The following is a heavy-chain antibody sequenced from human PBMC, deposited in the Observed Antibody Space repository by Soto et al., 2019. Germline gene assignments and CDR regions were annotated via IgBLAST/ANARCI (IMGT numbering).Heavy chain of an antibody. Sequence: TGGSLRLSCAASGFTFSSYWMSWVRQAPGKGLEWVANIKQDGSEKYYVDSVKGRFTISRDNAKNSLYLQMNSLRAEDTAVYYCASTSTSWYDYYYYGMDVWGQGTTVTVSS. J-gene: IGHJ6*02. D-gene: IGHD2-2*01. CDR2: IKQDGSEK. CDR3: ASTSTSWYDYYYYGMDV. V-gene: IGHV3-7*01. CDR1: GFTFSSYW.